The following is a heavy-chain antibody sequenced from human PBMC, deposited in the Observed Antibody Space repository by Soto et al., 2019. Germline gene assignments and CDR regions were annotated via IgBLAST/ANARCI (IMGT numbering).Heavy chain of an antibody. CDR1: GGNIISYY. CDR3: ARDQSWHDLVWWFDP. J-gene: IGHJ5*02. V-gene: IGHV4-59*01. Sequence: SETMSLTCTVSGGNIISYYWSWIRQPPGKGLEWIAYIYYSGSTEYNPSLKSRVTISVDTSKNQFSLTSEDTAVYYCARDQSWHDLVWWFDPWGQGTLVTVSS. D-gene: IGHD1-1*01. CDR2: IYYSGST.